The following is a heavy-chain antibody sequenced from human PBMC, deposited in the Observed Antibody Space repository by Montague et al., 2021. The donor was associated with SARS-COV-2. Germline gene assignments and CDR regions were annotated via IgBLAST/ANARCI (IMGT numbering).Heavy chain of an antibody. CDR3: ARSYGDYRDSYFDY. CDR1: GFSLNTSGMC. CDR2: IDWDDDQ. Sequence: PALVKPTQTLTLTCTFSGFSLNTSGMCVSWIRQPPGKALEWLALIDWDDDQYYSPSLKTRLTISKDTSKNQVVLTMTNMDPIDTATYYCARSYGDYRDSYFDYWGQGTLVTVSS. J-gene: IGHJ4*02. D-gene: IGHD4-17*01. V-gene: IGHV2-70*01.